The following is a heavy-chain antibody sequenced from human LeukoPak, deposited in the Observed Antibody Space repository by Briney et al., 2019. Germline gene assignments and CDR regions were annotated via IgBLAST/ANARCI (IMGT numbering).Heavy chain of an antibody. CDR1: GFIFSSYA. CDR3: AKSYSNSRRDAFDI. V-gene: IGHV3-23*01. Sequence: GGSLRLSCAASGFIFSSYAMSWVRQAPGKVLEWVSAISGGGGATYYADSVKGRFTISRDNSKNTLYLQMNSLRAEDTAVYYCAKSYSNSRRDAFDIWGQGTMVTVSS. D-gene: IGHD6-6*01. J-gene: IGHJ3*02. CDR2: ISGGGGAT.